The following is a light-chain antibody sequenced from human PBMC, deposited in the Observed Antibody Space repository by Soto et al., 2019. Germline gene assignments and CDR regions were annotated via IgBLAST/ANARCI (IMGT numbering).Light chain of an antibody. CDR3: QQYDNWPFT. Sequence: EIVLTQSPATLSVSPGERATLSCRASQSVGSNLAWYQQKPGQAPRLLIYDTSTRATDTPARFSGSGSGTEFTLTISSLQSEEFAVYYCQQYDNWPFTFGPVTKVDIK. J-gene: IGKJ3*01. CDR1: QSVGSN. V-gene: IGKV3-15*01. CDR2: DTS.